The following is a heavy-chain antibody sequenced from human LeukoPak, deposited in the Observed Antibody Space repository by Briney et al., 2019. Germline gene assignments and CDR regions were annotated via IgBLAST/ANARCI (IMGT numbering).Heavy chain of an antibody. CDR1: GYTLTELS. J-gene: IGHJ6*02. Sequence: ASVKVSCKVSGYTLTELSMHWVRQAPGKGLEWMGGFDPEDGETIYAQKFQGRVTMTEDTSTDTAYMELRSLRSDDTAVYYCARLSGLWLGYYYGMDVWGQGTTVTVSS. D-gene: IGHD5-18*01. CDR2: FDPEDGET. CDR3: ARLSGLWLGYYYGMDV. V-gene: IGHV1-24*01.